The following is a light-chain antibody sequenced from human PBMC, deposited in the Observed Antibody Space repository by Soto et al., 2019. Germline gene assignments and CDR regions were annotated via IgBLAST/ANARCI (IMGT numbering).Light chain of an antibody. J-gene: IGKJ1*01. CDR3: MQPLQSWT. CDR1: QSLLHSNGYNY. V-gene: IGKV2-28*01. CDR2: LGS. Sequence: DIVMTQPPLSLPVTPGERASISCRSSQSLLHSNGYNYLDWYLQXPGQSPXLLIYLGSNRASGVPDRFSGSGSGTDFTLKIRRVEAEDVGVYYCMQPLQSWTVGQGTQGDIK.